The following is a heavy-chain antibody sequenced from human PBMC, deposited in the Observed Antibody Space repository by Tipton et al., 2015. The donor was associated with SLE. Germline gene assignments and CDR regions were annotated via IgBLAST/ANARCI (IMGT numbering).Heavy chain of an antibody. V-gene: IGHV4-59*11. CDR2: IYYSGST. J-gene: IGHJ4*02. Sequence: TLSLTCTVSGGSISSHYWSWIRQPPGKGLEWIGYIYYSGSTNYNPSLKSRVTISVDTSKNQFSLKLSSVTAADTAVYYCARPFYYDSSGYLPDYWGQVTLVTVSS. CDR1: GGSISSHY. D-gene: IGHD3-22*01. CDR3: ARPFYYDSSGYLPDY.